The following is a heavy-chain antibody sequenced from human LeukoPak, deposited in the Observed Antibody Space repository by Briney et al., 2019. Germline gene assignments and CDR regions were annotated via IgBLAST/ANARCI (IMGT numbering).Heavy chain of an antibody. D-gene: IGHD2-2*01. Sequence: SETPSLTCTVSGGSISSYYWSWIRQPPGKGLEWIGYIYYSGSTNYNPSLKSRVTISVDTSKNQFSVKLSSVTAADTAVYYCARQRPHQIVVGPAGWFDPWGQGTLVTVSS. CDR2: IYYSGST. V-gene: IGHV4-59*01. CDR3: ARQRPHQIVVGPAGWFDP. J-gene: IGHJ5*02. CDR1: GGSISSYY.